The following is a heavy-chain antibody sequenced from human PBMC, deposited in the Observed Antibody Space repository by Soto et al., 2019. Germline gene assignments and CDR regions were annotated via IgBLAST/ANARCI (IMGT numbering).Heavy chain of an antibody. J-gene: IGHJ3*02. Sequence: GGSLRLSCAASGFTVSSNYMSWVRQAPGKGLEWVSVIYSGGSTYYADSVKGRFTISRDNSKNTLYLQMNSLRAEDTAVYYCARGAVAGHDAFDIWGQGTMVTVSS. D-gene: IGHD6-19*01. CDR3: ARGAVAGHDAFDI. V-gene: IGHV3-66*01. CDR1: GFTVSSNY. CDR2: IYSGGST.